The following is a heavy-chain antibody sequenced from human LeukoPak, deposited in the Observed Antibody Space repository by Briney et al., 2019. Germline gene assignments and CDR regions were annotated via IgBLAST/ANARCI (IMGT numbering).Heavy chain of an antibody. CDR1: GGTFSSYA. V-gene: IGHV1-69*04. CDR3: ARDPEYYYGSGSEKNWFDP. Sequence: SVTVSFKASGGTFSSYAISWVRQAPGQGLEWMGRIIPILGIANYAQKFQGRVTITADKSTSTAYMELSSLRSEDTAVYYCARDPEYYYGSGSEKNWFDPWGQGTLVTVSS. J-gene: IGHJ5*02. D-gene: IGHD3-10*01. CDR2: IIPILGIA.